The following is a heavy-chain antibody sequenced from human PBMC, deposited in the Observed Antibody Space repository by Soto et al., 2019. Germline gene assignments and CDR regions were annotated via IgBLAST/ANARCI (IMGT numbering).Heavy chain of an antibody. V-gene: IGHV3-74*01. Sequence: GGSLRLSCTVSGFTFSAYWMHWVRQVQGKGLTWVSRISVDGSTATYADSVKGRFVISRDNANNSLYLEMNTLRADDSGLYYCARGPRVSSTGTVAHWGRGTLVTVSS. J-gene: IGHJ4*02. CDR1: GFTFSAYW. D-gene: IGHD1-1*01. CDR3: ARGPRVSSTGTVAH. CDR2: ISVDGSTA.